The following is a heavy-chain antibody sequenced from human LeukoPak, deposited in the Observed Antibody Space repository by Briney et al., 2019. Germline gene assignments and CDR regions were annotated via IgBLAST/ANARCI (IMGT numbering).Heavy chain of an antibody. V-gene: IGHV3-30*04. J-gene: IGHJ4*02. D-gene: IGHD5-18*01. CDR3: ARGRIQLWLLFDY. CDR1: GFTFSSYT. Sequence: GGSLRLSCAASGFTFSSYTMHWVRQAPGKGLEWGAVISYDGSNKYYADSVKGRFTISRDNSKNTLYLQMNSLRAEDTAVYYCARGRIQLWLLFDYWRQGTLVTVSS. CDR2: ISYDGSNK.